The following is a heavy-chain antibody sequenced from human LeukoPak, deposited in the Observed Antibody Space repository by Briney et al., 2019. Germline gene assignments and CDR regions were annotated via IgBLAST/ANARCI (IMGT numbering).Heavy chain of an antibody. CDR1: AFTFSSYG. J-gene: IGHJ4*02. D-gene: IGHD5-18*01. CDR2: IWYDGSNK. V-gene: IGHV3-33*08. CDR3: AREVVYSYGYSYDY. Sequence: GGSLRLSCAASAFTFSSYGMHWVRQAPGKGLEWVAVIWYDGSNKYYADSVKGRFTISRDNSKNTLYLQMNSLRAEDTAVYYCAREVVYSYGYSYDYWGQGTLVTVSS.